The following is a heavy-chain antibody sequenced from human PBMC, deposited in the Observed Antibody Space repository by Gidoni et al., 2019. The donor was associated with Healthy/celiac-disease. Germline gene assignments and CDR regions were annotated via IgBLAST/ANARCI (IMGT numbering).Heavy chain of an antibody. CDR1: GFTFSGSA. Sequence: EVQLVESGGGLIQPGGSLKLSCAASGFTFSGSAMHWVRQASGKGLEWVGRIRSKANSYATAYAASVKGRFTISRDDSKNTAYLQMNSLKTEDTAVYYCTRLSPYYYYGMDVWGQGTTVTVSS. J-gene: IGHJ6*02. CDR2: IRSKANSYAT. CDR3: TRLSPYYYYGMDV. V-gene: IGHV3-73*02.